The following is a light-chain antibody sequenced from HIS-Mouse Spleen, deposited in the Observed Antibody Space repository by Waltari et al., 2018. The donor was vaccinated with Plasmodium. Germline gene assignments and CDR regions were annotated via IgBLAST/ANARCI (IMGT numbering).Light chain of an antibody. CDR3: QTWGTGFWV. CDR1: SGHSSYA. Sequence: QLVLTQSPSASASLGASVKLTCPLSSGHSSYAIAWHQQQPGKGPRYLMKLNSDGSHSKGDGIPDRFSGSSSGAERYLTISSLQSEDEADYYCQTWGTGFWVFGGGTKLTVL. J-gene: IGLJ3*02. V-gene: IGLV4-69*01. CDR2: LNSDGSH.